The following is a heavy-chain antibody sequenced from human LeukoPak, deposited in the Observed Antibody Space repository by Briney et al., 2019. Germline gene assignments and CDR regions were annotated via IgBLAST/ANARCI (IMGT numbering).Heavy chain of an antibody. J-gene: IGHJ5*02. D-gene: IGHD3-16*01. CDR3: ARLGGETTRFDL. CDR1: GITFNNYW. CDR2: IKQEGNVK. Sequence: GGSLRLSCAVSGITFNNYWMSWVRQAPGRGLDWVATIKQEGNVKYYVDSVKGRFTISRDNAENSLYLQMNSLRVEDTAVYYCARLGGETTRFDLWGQGALVTVSS. V-gene: IGHV3-7*01.